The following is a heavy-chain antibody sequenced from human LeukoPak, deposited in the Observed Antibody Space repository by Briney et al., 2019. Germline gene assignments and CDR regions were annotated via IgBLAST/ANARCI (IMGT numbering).Heavy chain of an antibody. CDR2: INWNGGRT. CDR1: GFMFDDYG. J-gene: IGHJ4*02. V-gene: IGHV3-20*04. Sequence: GGSLRLSCAASGFMFDDYGMSWVRQAPGKGLEWVSGINWNGGRTGYADSVKGRFTVSRDNAKNTLYLQMNSLRAEDTAVYYCARSLIGIDDYWGQGSLVTVSS. D-gene: IGHD1-20*01. CDR3: ARSLIGIDDY.